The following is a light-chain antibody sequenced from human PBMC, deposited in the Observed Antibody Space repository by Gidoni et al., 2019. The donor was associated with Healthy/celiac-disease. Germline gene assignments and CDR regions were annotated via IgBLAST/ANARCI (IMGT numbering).Light chain of an antibody. CDR2: WAS. CDR1: QNGLYSSNNKNY. CDR3: QQYYSNPRT. V-gene: IGKV4-1*01. J-gene: IGKJ1*01. Sequence: DLIITHYPDSLAVSLGERATINCKSSQNGLYSSNNKNYLAWYQQKPGQPPKLLIYWASTRASGVPDRFSGSGSGTDFTLTIISLQAEDVAVYYCQQYYSNPRTFGQGTKVEIK.